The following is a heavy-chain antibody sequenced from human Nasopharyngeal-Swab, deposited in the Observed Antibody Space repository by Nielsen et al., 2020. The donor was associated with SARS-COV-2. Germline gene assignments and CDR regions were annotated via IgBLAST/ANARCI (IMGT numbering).Heavy chain of an antibody. CDR3: ARSSYCSGASCPAGY. CDR2: MNRKTGNT. CDR1: GDTFTLYD. D-gene: IGHD2-15*01. Sequence: ASVKVSCKASGDTFTLYDVIWVRQATGHGLEWMRSMNRKTGNTGYAQKFQGRVTMTRNTSISTAYMELSSLTSEDTAVYYCARSSYCSGASCPAGYWGQGTLVTVSS. J-gene: IGHJ4*02. V-gene: IGHV1-8*01.